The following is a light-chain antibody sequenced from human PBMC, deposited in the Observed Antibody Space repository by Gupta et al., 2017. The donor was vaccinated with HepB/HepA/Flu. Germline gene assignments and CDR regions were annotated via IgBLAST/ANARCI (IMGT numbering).Light chain of an antibody. Sequence: DIDLTQSPSSLSASLGDRASITCQSSRDIRNFLNWYQHTPGRAPRLLLYGVSNLQEGVPSRFSGSGSGTHFSLTIDSLQPEDVAIYYCLQYNNLPYTFGQGT. CDR2: GVS. CDR1: RDIRNF. V-gene: IGKV1-33*01. J-gene: IGKJ2*01. CDR3: LQYNNLPYT.